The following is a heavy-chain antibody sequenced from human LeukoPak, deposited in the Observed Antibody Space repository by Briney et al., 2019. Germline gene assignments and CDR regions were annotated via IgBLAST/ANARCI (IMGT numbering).Heavy chain of an antibody. J-gene: IGHJ3*02. CDR3: ARDYDSSGYYSVGAFDI. CDR1: GGTFSSYA. D-gene: IGHD3-22*01. Sequence: SVKVSCKASGGTFSSYAISWVRQAPGQGLEWMGGIIPIFGTANYAQKFQGRVTITAGESTSTAYMELSSLRSEDTAVYYCARDYDSSGYYSVGAFDIWGQGTMVTVSS. V-gene: IGHV1-69*13. CDR2: IIPIFGTA.